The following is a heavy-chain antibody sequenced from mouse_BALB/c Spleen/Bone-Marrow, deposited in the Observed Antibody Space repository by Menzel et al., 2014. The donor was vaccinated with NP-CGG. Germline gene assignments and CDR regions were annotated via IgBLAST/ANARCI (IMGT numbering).Heavy chain of an antibody. CDR2: ISSGGSYT. D-gene: IGHD1-1*01. Sequence: EVKEVESGGGLVKPGGSLKLSCAASGFTFSSYAMSWVRQSPEKRLEWVAEISSGGSYTYYSDTVTGRFTISRDDVKNSLYLEMISLRSEDTAMYHCARDNGPYVWYLDVWGAGTTVTGSS. CDR1: GFTFSSYA. J-gene: IGHJ1*01. CDR3: ARDNGPYVWYLDV. V-gene: IGHV5-9-4*01.